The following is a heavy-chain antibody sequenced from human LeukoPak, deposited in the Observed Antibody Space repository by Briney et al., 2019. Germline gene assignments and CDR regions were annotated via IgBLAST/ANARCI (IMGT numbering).Heavy chain of an antibody. J-gene: IGHJ4*02. CDR3: ARDFGDYGDLYFDY. CDR2: IIPIFGTA. CDR1: GGTFSSYA. Sequence: SVKVSCKASGGTFSSYAISWVRQAPGQGREWMGGIIPIFGTANYAQKFQGRVTITTDESTSTAYMELSSLRSEDTAVYYCARDFGDYGDLYFDYWGQGTLVTVSS. D-gene: IGHD4-17*01. V-gene: IGHV1-69*05.